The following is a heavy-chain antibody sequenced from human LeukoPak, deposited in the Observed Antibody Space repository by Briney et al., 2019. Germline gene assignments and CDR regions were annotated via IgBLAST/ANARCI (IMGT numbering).Heavy chain of an antibody. V-gene: IGHV3-21*01. D-gene: IGHD3-22*01. CDR2: ISSSSRYI. CDR3: ARGGYYDSRRDAFDI. CDR1: GFTFSSYS. Sequence: GGSLRLSWAASGFTFSSYSMNWGRQAPGKGLGGVSSISSSSRYIYYADSVKGRFTISRANAKNSLYLQMNSLRAEDTAVYYCARGGYYDSRRDAFDIWGQGTMVTVSS. J-gene: IGHJ3*02.